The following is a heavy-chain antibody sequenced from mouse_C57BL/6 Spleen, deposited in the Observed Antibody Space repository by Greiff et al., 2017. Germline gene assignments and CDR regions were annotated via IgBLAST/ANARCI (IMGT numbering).Heavy chain of an antibody. CDR3: ARRYYGSSYDWYFDV. V-gene: IGHV1-50*01. J-gene: IGHJ1*03. CDR2: IDPSDSYT. Sequence: QVQLQQPGAELVKPGASVKLSCKASGYTFTSYWMQWVKQRPGQGLEWIGEIDPSDSYTNYNQKFKGKATLTVDTSSSTAYMQLSSLTSEDSAVYYGARRYYGSSYDWYFDVWGTGTTVTVSS. D-gene: IGHD1-1*01. CDR1: GYTFTSYW.